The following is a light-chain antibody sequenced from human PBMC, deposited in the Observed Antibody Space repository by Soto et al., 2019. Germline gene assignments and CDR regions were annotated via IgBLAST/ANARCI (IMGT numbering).Light chain of an antibody. J-gene: IGLJ3*02. Sequence: QSALTQPASVSGSPGQSITISCTGTSSDVGSYNLVSWYQQHPGKAPKLMIYEVSKRPSGVSNRFSGSKSGNTASLTISGLQAEDEADYYCCPYAGSSIPWVFGGGTKVTVL. CDR3: CPYAGSSIPWV. CDR2: EVS. V-gene: IGLV2-23*02. CDR1: SSDVGSYNL.